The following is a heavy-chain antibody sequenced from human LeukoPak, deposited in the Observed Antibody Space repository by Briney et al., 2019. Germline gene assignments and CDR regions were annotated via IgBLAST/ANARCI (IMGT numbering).Heavy chain of an antibody. V-gene: IGHV3-30-3*01. D-gene: IGHD6-13*01. CDR3: ARPLLKFSSSSFDY. CDR1: GFTFSSYA. CDR2: ISYDGSNK. J-gene: IGHJ4*02. Sequence: GGSLRLSCAASGFTFSSYAMHWVRQAPGKGLEWVAVISYDGSNKYYADSVKGRFTISRDNSKNTLYLQMNSLRAEDTAVYYCARPLLKFSSSSFDYWGQGTLVTVSS.